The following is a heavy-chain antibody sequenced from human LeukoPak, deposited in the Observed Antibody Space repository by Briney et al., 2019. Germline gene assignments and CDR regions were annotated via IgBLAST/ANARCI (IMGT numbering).Heavy chain of an antibody. Sequence: ETLSLTCTVSGGSISSTSYYWGWIRQAPGKGLEWVSAISGSGGSTYYADSVKGRFTISRDNSKNTLYLQMNSLRAEDTAVYYCAKFPSSSWYFLPFDYWGQGTLVTVSS. CDR1: GGSISSTSYY. J-gene: IGHJ4*02. V-gene: IGHV3-23*01. CDR3: AKFPSSSWYFLPFDY. D-gene: IGHD6-13*01. CDR2: ISGSGGST.